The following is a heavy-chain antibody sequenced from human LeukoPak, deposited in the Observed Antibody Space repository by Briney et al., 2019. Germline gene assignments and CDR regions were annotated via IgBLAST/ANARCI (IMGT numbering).Heavy chain of an antibody. CDR3: AREIFNGFDI. V-gene: IGHV3-30-3*01. CDR1: GFTFRSYA. J-gene: IGHJ3*02. Sequence: GGSLRLSCAGYGFTFRSYAMHWVRQAPGKGLEWVAVISYNGSNKDYADSVKGRFTISRDNSKNTLFLQMNSLRAEDTAVYYCAREIFNGFDIWGQGTMVTVSS. CDR2: ISYNGSNK.